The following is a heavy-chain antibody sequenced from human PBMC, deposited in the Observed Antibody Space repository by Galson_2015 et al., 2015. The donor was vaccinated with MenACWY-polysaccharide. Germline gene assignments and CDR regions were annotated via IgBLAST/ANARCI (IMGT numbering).Heavy chain of an antibody. CDR3: ATLGRDGWPDY. CDR1: GFAYSTYW. Sequence: SLRLSCAASGFAYSTYWMHWVRQSPGRGLVWVSHINSDGSTTNYADSVKGRFTVSRDNAKNTLYLQMNSLRGEDTAVYYCATLGRDGWPDYWGQGTLVTVSS. D-gene: IGHD5-24*01. J-gene: IGHJ4*02. CDR2: INSDGSTT. V-gene: IGHV3-74*01.